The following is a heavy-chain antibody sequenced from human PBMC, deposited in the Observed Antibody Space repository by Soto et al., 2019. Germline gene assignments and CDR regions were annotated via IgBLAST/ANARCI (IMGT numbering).Heavy chain of an antibody. CDR2: IKSKTDGGTT. D-gene: IGHD3-22*01. CDR1: GFIFSNAW. V-gene: IGHV3-15*01. J-gene: IGHJ4*02. CDR3: IMIVPKYY. Sequence: EAQLVESGGGLVKPGGSLRLSCAASGFIFSNAWMSWVRQAPGKGLEWVGRIKSKTDGGTTDYAAPVKGRFTISRDDSQNTLYLQMNSLQTEDTALYYCIMIVPKYYWGQGTLVTVSS.